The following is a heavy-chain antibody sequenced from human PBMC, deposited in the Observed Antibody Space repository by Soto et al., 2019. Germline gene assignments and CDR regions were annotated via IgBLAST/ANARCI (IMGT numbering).Heavy chain of an antibody. CDR1: GYTFSDYY. CDR3: AADIETGY. CDR2: VYPEAGEV. J-gene: IGHJ4*02. D-gene: IGHD3-9*01. V-gene: IGHV1-69-2*01. Sequence: VHLVQSGAEVKKPGTTVKLSCRVSGYTFSDYYMHWVQQVPGKGPEWMGLVYPEAGEVVYADRFQGRITISADTSTDTAYVEISSLRPDDTAVYYCAADIETGYWGQGTLVTVSS.